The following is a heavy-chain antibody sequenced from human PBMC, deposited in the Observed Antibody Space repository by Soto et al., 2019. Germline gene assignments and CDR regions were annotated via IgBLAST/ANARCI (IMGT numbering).Heavy chain of an antibody. V-gene: IGHV1-46*01. D-gene: IGHD3-22*01. Sequence: ASVKVSCKASGYTFTSYYMHWVRQAPGQGLEWMGIINPSGGSTSYAQKFQGRVTMTRDTSTSTVYMELSSLRSEDTAVYYCAGGITMISSDYYYYGMDVWGQGTTVTVSS. J-gene: IGHJ6*02. CDR3: AGGITMISSDYYYYGMDV. CDR2: INPSGGST. CDR1: GYTFTSYY.